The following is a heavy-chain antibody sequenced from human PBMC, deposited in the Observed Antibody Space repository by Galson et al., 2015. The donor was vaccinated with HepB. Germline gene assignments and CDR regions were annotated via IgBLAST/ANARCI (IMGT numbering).Heavy chain of an antibody. CDR3: ARVRGGSSGWFDY. CDR1: GFTVSSNY. J-gene: IGHJ4*02. D-gene: IGHD6-19*01. CDR2: IYSGGST. Sequence: SLRLSCAASGFTVSSNYMSWVRQAPGKGLEWVSVIYSGGSTYYADSVKGRFTISRDNSKNTLYLQMNSLRAEDTAVYYCARVRGGSSGWFDYWGQGTLVTVSS. V-gene: IGHV3-66*02.